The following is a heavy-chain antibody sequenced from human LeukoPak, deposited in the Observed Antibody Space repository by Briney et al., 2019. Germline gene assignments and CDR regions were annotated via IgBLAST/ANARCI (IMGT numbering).Heavy chain of an antibody. V-gene: IGHV4-59*01. Sequence: SETLSLTCTVSGGSISSYYWSWIRQHPGKGLEWIGYIYYSGSTNYNPSLKSRVTISVDTSKNQFSLKLSSVTAADTAVYYCARAWGDSSGYYLDWFDPWGQGTLVTVSS. J-gene: IGHJ5*02. CDR3: ARAWGDSSGYYLDWFDP. CDR1: GGSISSYY. D-gene: IGHD3-22*01. CDR2: IYYSGST.